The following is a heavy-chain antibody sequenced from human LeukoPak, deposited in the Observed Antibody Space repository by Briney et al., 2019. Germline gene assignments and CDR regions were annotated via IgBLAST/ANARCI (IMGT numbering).Heavy chain of an antibody. CDR2: IYYSGST. CDR1: GGSISSYY. J-gene: IGHJ5*02. D-gene: IGHD3-3*01. V-gene: IGHV4-59*01. Sequence: SETLSLTCTVSGGSISSYYWSWIRQPPGKGLEWIGYIYYSGSTNYNPSLKSRVTISVDTSKNHFSLKLSSVTAADTAVYYCARSDFWSGYFHWFDPWGQGTLVTVSS. CDR3: ARSDFWSGYFHWFDP.